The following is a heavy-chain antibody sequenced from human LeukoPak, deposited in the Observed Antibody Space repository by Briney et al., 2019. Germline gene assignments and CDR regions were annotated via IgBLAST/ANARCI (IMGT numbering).Heavy chain of an antibody. D-gene: IGHD1-26*01. J-gene: IGHJ4*02. CDR2: INHSGST. V-gene: IGHV4-34*01. CDR1: GGSFSGYY. CDR3: ARLFHPALSGNYPFDY. Sequence: SETLSLTCAVYGGSFSGYYWSWIRQPPGKGLEWIGEINHSGSTNYNPSLKSRVTISVDTSKNQFSLKLISVTAADTAMYYCARLFHPALSGNYPFDYWGQGTLVTVSS.